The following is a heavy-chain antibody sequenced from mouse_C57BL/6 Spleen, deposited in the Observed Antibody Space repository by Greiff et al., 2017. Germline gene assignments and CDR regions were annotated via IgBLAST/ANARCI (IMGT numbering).Heavy chain of an antibody. J-gene: IGHJ2*01. Sequence: QVQLQQPGAELVRPGSSVKLSCKASGYTFTSYWMHWVKQRPIQGLEWIGNIDPSDSETHYNQKFKDKATLTVDKSSSTAYMQLSSLTSEDSAVYYCARGDGNYADYWGQGTTLTVSS. CDR1: GYTFTSYW. V-gene: IGHV1-52*01. D-gene: IGHD2-1*01. CDR3: ARGDGNYADY. CDR2: IDPSDSET.